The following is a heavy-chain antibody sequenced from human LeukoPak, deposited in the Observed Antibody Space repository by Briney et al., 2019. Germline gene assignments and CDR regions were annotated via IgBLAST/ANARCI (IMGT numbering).Heavy chain of an antibody. Sequence: SETLSLTCTVPGGSMSNYYWTWIRQSPGKGLEWIGYIYDSGSTNYNPSLKSRVSISVDTSKNQFSLKLSSVTAADTAVYYCARQTAMVLLDYWGQGILVTVSS. D-gene: IGHD5-18*01. CDR1: GGSMSNYY. CDR2: IYDSGST. CDR3: ARQTAMVLLDY. J-gene: IGHJ4*02. V-gene: IGHV4-59*08.